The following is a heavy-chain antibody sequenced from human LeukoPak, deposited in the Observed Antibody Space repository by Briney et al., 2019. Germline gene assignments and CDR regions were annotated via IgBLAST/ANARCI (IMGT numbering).Heavy chain of an antibody. V-gene: IGHV4-30-2*01. D-gene: IGHD3-10*01. J-gene: IGHJ3*02. CDR2: IYHSGST. Sequence: SQTLSLTCAVSGGSISSGGYSWSWIRQPPGKGLEWIGYIYHSGSTYYNPSLKSRVTISVDRSKNQFSLKLSSVTAADTAVYYCASSYGSGSYFDAFDIWGQGTMVTVSS. CDR3: ASSYGSGSYFDAFDI. CDR1: GGSISSGGYS.